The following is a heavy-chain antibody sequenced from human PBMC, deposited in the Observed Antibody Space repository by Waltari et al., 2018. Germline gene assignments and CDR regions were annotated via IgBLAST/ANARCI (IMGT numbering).Heavy chain of an antibody. V-gene: IGHV1-69*05. D-gene: IGHD2-15*01. CDR3: ARDGCSGGSCYGY. CDR2: IIPIFGTA. CDR1: GGTFSSYA. Sequence: QVQLVQSGAEVNKTVSSVKVTCKAYGGTFSSYAISWVRKAPGQGLEWMGGIIPIFGTANYAQKFQGRVTITTDESTSTAYMELISLRSEVTAVYYCARDGCSGGSCYGYWGQGTLVTFSS. J-gene: IGHJ4*02.